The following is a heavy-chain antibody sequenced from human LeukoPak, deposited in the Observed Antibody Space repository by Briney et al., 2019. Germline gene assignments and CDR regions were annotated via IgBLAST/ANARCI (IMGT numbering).Heavy chain of an antibody. Sequence: PGGSLRLSCAASGFTVSSNYMSWVRQAPGKGLEWVSAVRETGASTFYADSVKGRFTISRDNSKNTLYLQMNSLRAEDTAIYYCAKEKAGSGSYYVDYWGQGTLVTVSS. J-gene: IGHJ4*02. CDR2: VRETGAST. D-gene: IGHD3-10*01. CDR1: GFTVSSNY. V-gene: IGHV3-23*01. CDR3: AKEKAGSGSYYVDY.